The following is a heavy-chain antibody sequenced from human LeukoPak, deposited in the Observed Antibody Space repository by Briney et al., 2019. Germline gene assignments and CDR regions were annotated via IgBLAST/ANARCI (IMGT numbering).Heavy chain of an antibody. CDR3: ARDAGTGWYFDL. D-gene: IGHD3/OR15-3a*01. CDR2: IYYSGST. Sequence: SETLSLTCSVSGGSISSHHWSWIRQPPGKGLEWIGYIYYSGSTNYNPSLKSRVTMSVDTSKNQFSLKLNSVTAADTALYFCARDAGTGWYFDLWGRGTLVTVSS. V-gene: IGHV4-59*11. J-gene: IGHJ2*01. CDR1: GGSISSHH.